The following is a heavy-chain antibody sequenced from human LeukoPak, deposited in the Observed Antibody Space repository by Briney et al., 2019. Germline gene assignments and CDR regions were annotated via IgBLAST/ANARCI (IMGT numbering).Heavy chain of an antibody. J-gene: IGHJ4*02. CDR1: GYTFTGYY. D-gene: IGHD1-26*01. V-gene: IGHV1-2*02. CDR3: ARDLGYSGSYSPY. Sequence: GASVKVSCKASGYTFTGYYMHWVRQAPGQGLEWMGWINPNSGGTNYAQKFQGRVTMTRDTSISTAYMELSRLRSDDTAVYYCARDLGYSGSYSPYWGQGTLVTVSS. CDR2: INPNSGGT.